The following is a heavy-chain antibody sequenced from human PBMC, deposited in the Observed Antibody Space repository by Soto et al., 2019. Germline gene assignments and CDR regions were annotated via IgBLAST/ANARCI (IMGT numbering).Heavy chain of an antibody. CDR2: INSDGSST. CDR3: ANIVRRVITRSYYYYGIDV. D-gene: IGHD3-10*01. CDR1: WFTFSSYC. Sequence: SLILSCAAAWFTFSSYCGHWVRQAPGKGLVWVSCINSDGSSTSYADSVKGRFTISRDNAKNTLYLQMNSLRAEDTAVYYCANIVRRVITRSYYYYGIDVWGQGTTVTVSS. V-gene: IGHV3-74*01. J-gene: IGHJ6*02.